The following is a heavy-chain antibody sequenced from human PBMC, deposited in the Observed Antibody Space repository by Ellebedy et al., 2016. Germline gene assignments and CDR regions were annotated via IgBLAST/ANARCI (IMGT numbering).Heavy chain of an antibody. CDR1: GFTFSTYS. D-gene: IGHD1-1*01. J-gene: IGHJ4*02. CDR3: ARDAQVLSQERRERPSVSFDY. CDR2: ISSSSSTI. Sequence: GGSLRLSCAGSGFTFSTYSVNWVRQAPGKGLEWVSYISSSSSTIYYADSVKGRFTISRDNAKNSLYLQMNSLRAEDTAVYYCARDAQVLSQERRERPSVSFDYWGQGTLVTVSS. V-gene: IGHV3-48*01.